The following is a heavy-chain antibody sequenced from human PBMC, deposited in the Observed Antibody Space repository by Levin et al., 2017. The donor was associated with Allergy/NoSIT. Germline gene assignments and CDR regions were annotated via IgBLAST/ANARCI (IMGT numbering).Heavy chain of an antibody. CDR1: GFTFSHYG. V-gene: IGHV3-33*01. D-gene: IGHD2-2*01. Sequence: QAGGSLRLSCAASGFTFSHYGMVWVRQAPGKGLEWVALIWYDASIQYYADTAKGRFTISRDNYQDTLDLHMTSLRDEDTGRYYCARASGFCSRSTCYDVNIDYWGQGTQVTVSS. J-gene: IGHJ4*02. CDR3: ARASGFCSRSTCYDVNIDY. CDR2: IWYDASIQ.